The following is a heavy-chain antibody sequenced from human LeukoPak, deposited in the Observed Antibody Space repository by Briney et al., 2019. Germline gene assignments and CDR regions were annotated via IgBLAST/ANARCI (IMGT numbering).Heavy chain of an antibody. CDR1: GFTFSDYY. Sequence: GGSLRLSCAASGFTFSDYYMSWIRQAPGKGLEWVSYISSSGSNIYYADSVKGRFTISRDNAKNSLYLQMNSLRAEDTAVYYCARWELLGEFDYWGQGTLVTVSS. CDR2: ISSSGSNI. CDR3: ARWELLGEFDY. J-gene: IGHJ4*02. D-gene: IGHD1-26*01. V-gene: IGHV3-11*04.